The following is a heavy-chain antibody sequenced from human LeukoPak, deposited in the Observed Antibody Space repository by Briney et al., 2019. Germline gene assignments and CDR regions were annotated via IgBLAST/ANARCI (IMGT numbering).Heavy chain of an antibody. J-gene: IGHJ3*02. V-gene: IGHV3-9*01. D-gene: IGHD2-2*01. CDR1: GFTFDGYA. CDR2: ISWNSGSI. CDR3: AKDSEEGYCSSTSCSLGAFDI. Sequence: GGSLRLSCATSGFTFDGYAMHWVRQAPGKGLEWVSGISWNSGSIGYADSVKGRFTISRDNAKNSLYLQMNSLRAEDTALYYCAKDSEEGYCSSTSCSLGAFDIWGQGTMVTVSS.